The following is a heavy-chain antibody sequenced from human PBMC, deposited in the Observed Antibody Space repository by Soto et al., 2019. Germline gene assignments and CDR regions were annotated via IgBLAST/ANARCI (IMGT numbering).Heavy chain of an antibody. Sequence: QGQPVQAGAEVQKTGSSVKVSCKASGGTFSSYAISRVRQAPGQGLEWRGGSIPIFGTANSAQNFQGRVKITADKSMSTDYMELSSLISEDTAVYYCARDRGRAADYYYYGMDVWGQGTTVTVSS. CDR3: ARDRGRAADYYYYGMDV. V-gene: IGHV1-69*06. CDR1: GGTFSSYA. J-gene: IGHJ6*02. CDR2: SIPIFGTA. D-gene: IGHD6-13*01.